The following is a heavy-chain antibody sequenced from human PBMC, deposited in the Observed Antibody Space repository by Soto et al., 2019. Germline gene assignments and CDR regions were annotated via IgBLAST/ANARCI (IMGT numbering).Heavy chain of an antibody. CDR2: ISAYNGNT. D-gene: IGHD2-15*01. V-gene: IGHV1-18*01. CDR3: ARDVAPEVVVAALGY. J-gene: IGHJ4*02. Sequence: ASVKVSCNASGYTFTSYGISWVRQAPGQGLEWMGWISAYNGNTNYAQKLQGRVTMTTDTSTSTAYMELRSLRSDDTAVYYCARDVAPEVVVAALGYWGQGTLVTVSS. CDR1: GYTFTSYG.